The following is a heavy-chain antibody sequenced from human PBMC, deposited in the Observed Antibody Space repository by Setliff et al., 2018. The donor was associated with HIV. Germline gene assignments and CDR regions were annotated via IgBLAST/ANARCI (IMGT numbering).Heavy chain of an antibody. CDR3: ASMYSGYDQDYFDY. CDR2: IYHSGTT. V-gene: IGHV4-38-2*01. J-gene: IGHJ4*02. CDR1: GYSISSGYH. D-gene: IGHD5-12*01. Sequence: SETLSLTCAVSGYSISSGYHWGWIRQAPGRGLEWIGNIYHSGTTSYNPSLKSRVTISIDTSNSQFSLNLRSVTAADTAVYYCASMYSGYDQDYFDYWGQGTLVTVSS.